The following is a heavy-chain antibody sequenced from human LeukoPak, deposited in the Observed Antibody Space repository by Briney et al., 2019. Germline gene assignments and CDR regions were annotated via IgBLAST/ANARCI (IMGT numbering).Heavy chain of an antibody. V-gene: IGHV4-61*02. CDR1: GGSISSGGYY. CDR2: IYTSGST. J-gene: IGHJ3*02. Sequence: SQTLSLTCTVSGGSISSGGYYWSWIRQPAGKGLEWIGRIYTSGSTTYNPSLKSRVTLSVDTSNNQFSLKLSSLTAADAAGYYCARDFYGAFDIWGQGTMVTVSS. D-gene: IGHD2/OR15-2a*01. CDR3: ARDFYGAFDI.